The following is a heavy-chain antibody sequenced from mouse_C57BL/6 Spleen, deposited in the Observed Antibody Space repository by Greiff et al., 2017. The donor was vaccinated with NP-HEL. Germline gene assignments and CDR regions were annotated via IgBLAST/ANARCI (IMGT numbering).Heavy chain of an antibody. CDR3: ARGTAQATAY. CDR2: IYPRSGNT. CDR1: GYTFTSYG. J-gene: IGHJ3*01. D-gene: IGHD3-2*02. V-gene: IGHV1-81*01. Sequence: QVQLKQSGAELARPGASVKLSCKASGYTFTSYGISWVKQRTGQGLEWIGEIYPRSGNTYYNEKFKGKATLTADKSSSTAYMELRSLTSEDSAVYFCARGTAQATAYWGQGTLVTVSA.